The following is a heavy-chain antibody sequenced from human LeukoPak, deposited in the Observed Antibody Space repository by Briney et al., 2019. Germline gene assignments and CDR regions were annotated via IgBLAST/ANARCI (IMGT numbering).Heavy chain of an antibody. CDR1: GGSISSSNYY. J-gene: IGHJ5*02. CDR3: ARGQVVVVPAAIGARWFDP. Sequence: SETLSLTCTVSGGSISSSNYYWGWIRQPPGKGLEWIGEINHSGSTNYNPSLKSRVTISVDTSKNQFSLKLSSVTAADTAVYYCARGQVVVVPAAIGARWFDPWGQGTLVTVSS. CDR2: INHSGST. D-gene: IGHD2-2*01. V-gene: IGHV4-39*07.